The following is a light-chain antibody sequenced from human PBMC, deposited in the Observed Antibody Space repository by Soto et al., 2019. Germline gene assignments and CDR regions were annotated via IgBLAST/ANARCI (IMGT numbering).Light chain of an antibody. V-gene: IGKV3-20*01. Sequence: EIVLTQSPGTLALSPGERATLSCRASQSVSSSYLAWYQQRPGQAPRLLIYGASSRAAGIPDRFSGSGSGTDFALTIARLEPEDFAGYYCQQYDSSPSFGLGTKVDIK. J-gene: IGKJ3*01. CDR3: QQYDSSPS. CDR2: GAS. CDR1: QSVSSSY.